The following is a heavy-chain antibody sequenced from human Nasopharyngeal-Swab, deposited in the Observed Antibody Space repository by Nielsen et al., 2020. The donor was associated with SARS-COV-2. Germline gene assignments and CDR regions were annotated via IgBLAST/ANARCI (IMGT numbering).Heavy chain of an antibody. CDR2: INTDGSST. J-gene: IGHJ4*02. V-gene: IGHV3-74*03. CDR1: GFTFSSYS. Sequence: GESLKISCAASGFTFSSYSMNWVRQAPGEGLVWVSRINTDGSSTMYADSVKGRFTISRDNAKNTLYLQMNSLRAEDTAVYYCTREVMRTHDYWGQGTLVTVSS. CDR3: TREVMRTHDY. D-gene: IGHD2-21*01.